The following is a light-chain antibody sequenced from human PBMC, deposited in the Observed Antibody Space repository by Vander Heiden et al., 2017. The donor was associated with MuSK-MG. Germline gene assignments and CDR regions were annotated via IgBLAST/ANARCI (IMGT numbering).Light chain of an antibody. CDR3: QQTYDFHPYT. V-gene: IGKV1-39*01. CDR2: GAV. CDR1: QSISSW. Sequence: DIQMTQSPSTLSASVGDRVTIACRASQSISSWFDWYQQKPGRAPKVLIYGAVSWQDGAPSRCSGSGCGTDVTLTISSRQPEDFAAYYCQQTYDFHPYTFGQGTKLEIK. J-gene: IGKJ2*01.